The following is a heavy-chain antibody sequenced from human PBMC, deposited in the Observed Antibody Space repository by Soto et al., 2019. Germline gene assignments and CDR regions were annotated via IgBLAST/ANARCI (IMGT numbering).Heavy chain of an antibody. CDR2: NDKTGTT. J-gene: IGHJ4*02. V-gene: IGHV4-39*01. CDR3: ARLAVVLADS. CDR1: GGSIGRSNFH. D-gene: IGHD2-15*01. Sequence: SETLSLTCTVSGGSIGRSNFHWGWIRQPPGKGLEWIGSNDKTGTTNDNPSLKSRLTIALDTSKNQFSLKLTSVTAADTAFYYCARLAVVLADSWGQGILVTVSS.